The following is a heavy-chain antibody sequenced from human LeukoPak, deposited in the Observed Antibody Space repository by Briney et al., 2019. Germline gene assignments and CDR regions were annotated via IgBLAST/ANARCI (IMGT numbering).Heavy chain of an antibody. J-gene: IGHJ6*03. D-gene: IGHD6-13*01. CDR2: ISYDGSNK. CDR1: GFTFSSYG. CDR3: ARGIAVAAYYYYMDV. V-gene: IGHV3-30*03. Sequence: PGRSLRLSCAASGFTFSSYGMHWVRQAPGKGLEWVAVISYDGSNKYYADSVKGRFTISRDNAKNSLYLQMNSLRAEDTAVYYCARGIAVAAYYYYMDVWGKGTTVTVSS.